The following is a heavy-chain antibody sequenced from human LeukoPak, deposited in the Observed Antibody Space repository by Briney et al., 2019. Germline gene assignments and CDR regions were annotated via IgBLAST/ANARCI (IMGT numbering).Heavy chain of an antibody. D-gene: IGHD2-2*02. V-gene: IGHV3-23*01. CDR3: AKIGYCSSTSCYSFPSWGAFDI. J-gene: IGHJ3*02. Sequence: PGGSLRISCAASRFTFSSYAMSWVRQAPGKGLEWVSAISGSGGSTYYADSVKGRFTISRDNSKNTLYLQMNSLRAEDTAVYYCAKIGYCSSTSCYSFPSWGAFDIWGQGTMVTVPS. CDR2: ISGSGGST. CDR1: RFTFSSYA.